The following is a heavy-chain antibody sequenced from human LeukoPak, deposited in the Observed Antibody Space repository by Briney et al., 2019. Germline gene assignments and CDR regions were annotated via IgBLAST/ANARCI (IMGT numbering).Heavy chain of an antibody. V-gene: IGHV3-7*01. J-gene: IGHJ6*02. CDR2: IKQDGSEK. D-gene: IGHD3-10*01. CDR1: GFIFRSYW. CDR3: ARRTTYYYGSGHLNKAYYYYYGMDV. Sequence: PGGSLRLSCATSGFIFRSYWMSWVRQAPGKGLEWVANIKQDGSEKYYVDSVKGRFTISRDNAKNSLYLQMNSLRAEDTAVYYCARRTTYYYGSGHLNKAYYYYYGMDVWGQGTTVTVSS.